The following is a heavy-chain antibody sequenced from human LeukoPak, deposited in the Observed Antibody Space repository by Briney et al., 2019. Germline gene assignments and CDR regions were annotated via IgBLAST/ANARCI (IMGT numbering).Heavy chain of an antibody. CDR2: ISWDGGST. CDR1: GFTFDDYT. Sequence: PGGSLRLSCAASGFTFDDYTMHWVRQAPGKGLEWVSLISWDGGSTYYADSVKGRFTISRDNSKNSLYLQMDGLSVEDTAVYFCARVKMEQRSSYYYYYMDVWGKGATVIVSS. J-gene: IGHJ6*03. V-gene: IGHV3-43*01. D-gene: IGHD1/OR15-1a*01. CDR3: ARVKMEQRSSYYYYYMDV.